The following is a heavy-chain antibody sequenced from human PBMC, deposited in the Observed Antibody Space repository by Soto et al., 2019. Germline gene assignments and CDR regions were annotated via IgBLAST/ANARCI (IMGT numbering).Heavy chain of an antibody. CDR3: ARDLRFGELSGYYGMDV. J-gene: IGHJ6*02. CDR1: GGSISSGGYY. V-gene: IGHV4-31*03. D-gene: IGHD3-10*01. Sequence: QVQLQESGPGLVKPSQTLSLTCTVSGGSISSGGYYWSWIRQHPGKGLEWIGYIYYSGSTYYNPSLKSRVTIAVDTSKNQFSLKLSSVTAADTAVYYCARDLRFGELSGYYGMDVWGQGTTVTVSS. CDR2: IYYSGST.